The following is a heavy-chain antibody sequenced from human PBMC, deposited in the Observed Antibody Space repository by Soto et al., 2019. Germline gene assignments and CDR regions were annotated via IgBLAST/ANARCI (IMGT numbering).Heavy chain of an antibody. Sequence: PGGSLRLSCAASGFTFSSYSMNWVRQAPGKGLEWVSSISSSSSYIYYADSVKGRFTISRDNAKNSLYLQMNSLRAEDTAVYYCARSSPPYYYYYGMDVWGQGTTVTVSS. CDR2: ISSSSSYI. CDR1: GFTFSSYS. V-gene: IGHV3-21*01. D-gene: IGHD6-13*01. CDR3: ARSSPPYYYYYGMDV. J-gene: IGHJ6*02.